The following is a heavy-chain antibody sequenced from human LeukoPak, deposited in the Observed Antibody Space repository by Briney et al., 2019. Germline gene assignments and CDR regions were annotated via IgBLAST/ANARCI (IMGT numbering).Heavy chain of an antibody. J-gene: IGHJ4*02. CDR1: GDTVSSNSAA. Sequence: PSQTLSLTCDISGDTVSSNSAAWSWIRQSPSRGLEWLGRTYYRSKWFNDYAMSVKGRMTINPDTSKNPFSLQLNSVTPEDTAVYYSARDLHERERYYFDSWGQGTLVIVSS. D-gene: IGHD1-1*01. CDR3: ARDLHERERYYFDS. CDR2: TYYRSKWFN. V-gene: IGHV6-1*01.